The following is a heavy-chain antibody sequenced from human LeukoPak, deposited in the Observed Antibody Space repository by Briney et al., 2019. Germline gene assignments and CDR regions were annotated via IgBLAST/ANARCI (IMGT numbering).Heavy chain of an antibody. J-gene: IGHJ4*02. Sequence: HPGGSLRLSCAASGFTFNRHAMSWVRQAPGKGLEWVSTSDTSGGGTHYADSVKGRFTISRDNSQNTVYLHMNSLRGDDTAVYYCAKEHFDTSGYYSRFDNWGQGILVTVSS. CDR3: AKEHFDTSGYYSRFDN. D-gene: IGHD3-22*01. CDR2: SDTSGGGT. V-gene: IGHV3-23*01. CDR1: GFTFNRHA.